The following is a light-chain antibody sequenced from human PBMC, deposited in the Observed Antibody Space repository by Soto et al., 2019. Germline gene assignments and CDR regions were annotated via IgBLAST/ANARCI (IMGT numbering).Light chain of an antibody. CDR1: QSINSW. J-gene: IGKJ2*01. Sequence: DIQMTQSPSTVSASVGDRVTITCRASQSINSWLAWYQQKPGEAPKLLIYKASRLEAGVPSRFSGSGSGTEFTLTISSLQPEDFATYHCQQYNNYPYTFGQGTKLDI. V-gene: IGKV1-5*03. CDR3: QQYNNYPYT. CDR2: KAS.